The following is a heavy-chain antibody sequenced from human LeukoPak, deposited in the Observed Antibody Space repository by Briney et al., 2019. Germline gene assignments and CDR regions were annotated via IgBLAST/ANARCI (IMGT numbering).Heavy chain of an antibody. CDR1: GYTLTELS. CDR3: ATDTFYDILTAYSRRGAFDI. J-gene: IGHJ3*02. Sequence: GASVKVSCKVSGYTLTELSMHWMRQAPGKGLEWMGGFDPEDGETIYAQKFKGRVTMTEDTATDTAYMELSSLRSEDTAVYYCATDTFYDILTAYSRRGAFDIWGQGTLVTVSS. D-gene: IGHD3-9*01. CDR2: FDPEDGET. V-gene: IGHV1-24*01.